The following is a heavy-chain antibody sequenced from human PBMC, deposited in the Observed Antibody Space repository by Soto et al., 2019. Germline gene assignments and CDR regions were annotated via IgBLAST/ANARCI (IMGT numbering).Heavy chain of an antibody. Sequence: LKISCKASGYTFSKYWIGWVRQLPGKGLEWMGIIYPLDSNIRYRPSFRGQVTISADKSVNTAYLQWSSLKASDTAMYYCARLGWERLPEALDFWGQGTMVTVS. CDR3: ARLGWERLPEALDF. CDR1: GYTFSKYW. V-gene: IGHV5-51*01. J-gene: IGHJ3*01. CDR2: IYPLDSNI. D-gene: IGHD1-26*01.